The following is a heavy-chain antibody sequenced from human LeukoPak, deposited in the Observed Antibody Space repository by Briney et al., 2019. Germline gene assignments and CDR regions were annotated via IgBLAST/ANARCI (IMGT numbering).Heavy chain of an antibody. J-gene: IGHJ6*03. CDR2: ISDRGGST. CDR1: GITLSNYG. Sequence: PGGSLRLSCVVSGITLSNYGMSWVRQAPGKGLEWVAGISDRGGSTNYADSVKGRFTISRDNSKNTLYLQMNSLRAEDTAVYYCAKMMGQRLYDYCMDVWGKGTTITVSS. D-gene: IGHD3-16*01. V-gene: IGHV3-23*01. CDR3: AKMMGQRLYDYCMDV.